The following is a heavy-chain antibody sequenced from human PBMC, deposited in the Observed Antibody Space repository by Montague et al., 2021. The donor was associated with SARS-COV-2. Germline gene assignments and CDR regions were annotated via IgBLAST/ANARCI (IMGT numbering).Heavy chain of an antibody. D-gene: IGHD3-3*01. V-gene: IGHV3-33*05. CDR3: ARDGGWSGYYLFDY. J-gene: IGHJ4*02. Sequence: SLRLSCAASGFTFSSYGMHWVRQAPGKGLEWVAVISYDGSNKYYADSVKGRFTISRHNSKNTLYLQMNSLRAEDTAVYYCARDGGWSGYYLFDYWGQGTLVTVSS. CDR2: ISYDGSNK. CDR1: GFTFSSYG.